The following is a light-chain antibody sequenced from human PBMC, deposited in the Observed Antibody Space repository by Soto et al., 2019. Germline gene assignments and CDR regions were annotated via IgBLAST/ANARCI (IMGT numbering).Light chain of an antibody. CDR1: QRVSNNY. J-gene: IGKJ1*01. CDR2: GAS. V-gene: IGKV3-20*01. Sequence: EIVLTQSPGTLCLCPGERATLCCRGSQRVSNNYLAWYQQKPGQATRLLIYGASNRAAGIPDRYSGSGFGTDFTLTINTLEPEDVAVYYCQQYGSSGKFGQGTKVDSK. CDR3: QQYGSSGK.